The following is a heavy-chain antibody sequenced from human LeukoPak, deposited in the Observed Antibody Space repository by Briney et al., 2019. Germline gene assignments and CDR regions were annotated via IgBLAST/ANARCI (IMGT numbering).Heavy chain of an antibody. Sequence: PGGSLRLSCAASGFAISGYWMHWVRQAPGKGLVWVSRIKNDGSSTTYADSVKGRFTISRDNAKNTLCLQMNSLRAEDTAVYYCAKSDWFDSWGQGTLVTVSS. CDR1: GFAISGYW. CDR3: AKSDWFDS. CDR2: IKNDGSST. V-gene: IGHV3-74*01. J-gene: IGHJ5*01.